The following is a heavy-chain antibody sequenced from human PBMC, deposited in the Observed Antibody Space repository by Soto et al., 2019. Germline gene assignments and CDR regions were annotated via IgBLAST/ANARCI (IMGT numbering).Heavy chain of an antibody. CDR2: ISGNDGKT. V-gene: IGHV1-18*01. CDR1: GYRFTNRG. Sequence: GASVKVSCKASGYRFTNRGISWVRQAPGQGLEWMGWISGNDGKTKYARKFQGRVTMTTDTSTSTAYMEMNSLRHDDTAVYYCARDFYPLAYYFDYWGQGTLVTVSS. J-gene: IGHJ4*02. CDR3: ARDFYPLAYYFDY.